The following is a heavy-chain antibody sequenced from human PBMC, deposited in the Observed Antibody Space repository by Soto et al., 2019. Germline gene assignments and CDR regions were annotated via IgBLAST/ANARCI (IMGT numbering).Heavy chain of an antibody. D-gene: IGHD5-18*01. CDR1: GGSLSSYY. J-gene: IGHJ4*02. CDR3: AREGYNFGPFDY. Sequence: SETLSLTCTVSGGSLSSYYWSWIRRPPGMGLEWIASISYSGTTNYNSSLKGRVTISIDTSKNQFSLKFNSVTAADTAVYYCAREGYNFGPFDYWGQGALVTVSS. V-gene: IGHV4-59*01. CDR2: ISYSGTT.